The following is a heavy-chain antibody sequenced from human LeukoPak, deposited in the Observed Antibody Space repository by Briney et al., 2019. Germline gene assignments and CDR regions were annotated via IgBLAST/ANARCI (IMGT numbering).Heavy chain of an antibody. Sequence: GRSLRLSCAASGFTFDDYAMHWVRQAPGKGLEWVSGISGSGGSTYYADSVKGRFTISRDNSKNTLYLQMNSLRAEDTAVYYCAKGQGSGYSEFDYWGQGTLVTVSS. CDR1: GFTFDDYA. CDR2: ISGSGGST. D-gene: IGHD3-22*01. CDR3: AKGQGSGYSEFDY. V-gene: IGHV3-23*01. J-gene: IGHJ4*02.